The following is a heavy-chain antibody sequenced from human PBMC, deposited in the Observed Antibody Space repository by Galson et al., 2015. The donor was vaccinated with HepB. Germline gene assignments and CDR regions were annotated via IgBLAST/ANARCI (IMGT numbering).Heavy chain of an antibody. V-gene: IGHV1-3*01. D-gene: IGHD4-23*01. J-gene: IGHJ3*02. CDR3: ARDRPGYGGNSANAFDI. Sequence: SVKVSCKASGYTFTSYAMHWVRQAPGQRLEWMGWINAGNGNTRYSQKFQGRVTITRDTSASTAYMELSSLRSEDTAMYYCARDRPGYGGNSANAFDIWGQGTMVTVPS. CDR2: INAGNGNT. CDR1: GYTFTSYA.